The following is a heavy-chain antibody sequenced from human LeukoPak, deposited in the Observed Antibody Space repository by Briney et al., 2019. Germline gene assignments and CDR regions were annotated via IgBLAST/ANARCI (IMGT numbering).Heavy chain of an antibody. J-gene: IGHJ5*02. V-gene: IGHV4-39*07. CDR3: ARGWGYGSKPDFDP. D-gene: IGHD3-10*01. CDR2: IYHSGST. Sequence: SETLSLTCTVSGGSISSSTYYCGWIRQPPGKGLEWIGSIYHSGSTYYNPSLKSRVTISVDTSKNQFSLKLSSVTAADTAVYYCARGWGYGSKPDFDPWGQGTLVTVSS. CDR1: GGSISSSTYY.